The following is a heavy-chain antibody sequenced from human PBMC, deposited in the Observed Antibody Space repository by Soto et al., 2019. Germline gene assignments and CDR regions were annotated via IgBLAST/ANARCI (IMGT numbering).Heavy chain of an antibody. CDR3: ATQVTMEYYFDY. CDR1: GGSFSGHY. V-gene: IGHV4-34*01. D-gene: IGHD4-17*01. J-gene: IGHJ4*02. CDR2: INHSGST. Sequence: PSETLSLPCAVYGGSFSGHYWRWILQPPGKGLEWIGEINHSGSTNYNPSLKSRVTISVDTSKNQFSLKLSSVTAADTAVYYCATQVTMEYYFDYWGQGTLVTGTS.